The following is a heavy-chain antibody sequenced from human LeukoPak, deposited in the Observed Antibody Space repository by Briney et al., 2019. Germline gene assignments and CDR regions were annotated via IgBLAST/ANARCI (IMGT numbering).Heavy chain of an antibody. CDR1: GGSISTNSNY. D-gene: IGHD6-19*01. Sequence: PSETLPLTCTVSGGSISTNSNYWGRLRRPRVKGLERIGSIYYSGRTYYHPYRKSQVTRTVDTAKSQFSLKLSSVTAADTAVYYCASSEGIAVVEPAGYFDYWGQGALVSVSS. CDR2: IYYSGRT. J-gene: IGHJ4*02. V-gene: IGHV4-39*01. CDR3: ASSEGIAVVEPAGYFDY.